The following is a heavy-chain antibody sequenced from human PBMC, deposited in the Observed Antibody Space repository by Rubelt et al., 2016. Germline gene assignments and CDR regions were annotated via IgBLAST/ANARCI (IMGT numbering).Heavy chain of an antibody. CDR1: GFTFSSYA. V-gene: IGHV3-66*01. D-gene: IGHD6-25*01. CDR3: SRRQTDSGGGDY. J-gene: IGHJ4*02. Sequence: EVQLLESGGGLVQPGGSLRLSCAASGFTFSSYAMSWVRQAPEKGLEWVSVIYSGGSTYYADSVKGRFTISRDNAKNTLDLDMNSLRAEDTAVYYCSRRQTDSGGGDYWGQGTLVTVSS. CDR2: IYSGGST.